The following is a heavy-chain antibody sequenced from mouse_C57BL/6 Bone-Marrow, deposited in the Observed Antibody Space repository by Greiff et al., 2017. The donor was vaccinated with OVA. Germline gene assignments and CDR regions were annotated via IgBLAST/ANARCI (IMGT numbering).Heavy chain of an antibody. CDR3: ARRYYYGSIWYFDV. CDR1: GFTFSSYG. CDR2: ISSGGSYT. V-gene: IGHV5-6*01. Sequence: EVQVVESGGDLVKPGGSLKLSCAASGFTFSSYGMSWVRQTPDKRLEWVATISSGGSYTYYPDSVKGRFTISRDNAKNTLYLQMSSLKSEDTAMYYCARRYYYGSIWYFDVWGTGTTVTVSS. D-gene: IGHD1-1*01. J-gene: IGHJ1*03.